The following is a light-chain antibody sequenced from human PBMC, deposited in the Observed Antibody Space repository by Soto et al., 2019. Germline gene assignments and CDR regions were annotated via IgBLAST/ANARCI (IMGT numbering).Light chain of an antibody. Sequence: QSVLTQPPSVSGAPGQRVTISCTGSSSNIGTGYDVHWYQQLPGRAPKVLIYGNSNRPSGVPDRFSASKSGTSASLAITGLQAEDEADYYCQSYDNSVGNWVFGGGTKLTVL. V-gene: IGLV1-40*01. CDR1: SSNIGTGYD. CDR3: QSYDNSVGNWV. CDR2: GNS. J-gene: IGLJ3*02.